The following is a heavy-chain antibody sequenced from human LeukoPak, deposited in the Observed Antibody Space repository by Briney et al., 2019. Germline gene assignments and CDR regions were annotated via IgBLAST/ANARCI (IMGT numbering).Heavy chain of an antibody. CDR1: GFTFSDYY. Sequence: GGSLRLSCAASGFTFSDYYMSWIRQAPGKGLDWVSVIYSGGSTYYADSVKGRFTISRDSSNNTLYLQMNSLRPEDTAVYYCARARPSMWIDYWGQGTLVTVSS. CDR3: ARARPSMWIDY. CDR2: IYSGGST. V-gene: IGHV3-66*02. D-gene: IGHD5-12*01. J-gene: IGHJ4*02.